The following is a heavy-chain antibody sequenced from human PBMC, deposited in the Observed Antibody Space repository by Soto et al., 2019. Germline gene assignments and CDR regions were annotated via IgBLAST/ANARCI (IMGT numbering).Heavy chain of an antibody. CDR2: IWSDGSEK. Sequence: PGGSLSLSCAASGFNFRNYAMHWVRQAPGKGLEWVAVIWSDGSEKYYGASVKGRVTISRDNFKNTVSLQMNSLRAGDTAVYYCAKKSGVGATWYFDYWGQGTLVTVSS. D-gene: IGHD1-26*01. CDR3: AKKSGVGATWYFDY. V-gene: IGHV3-33*06. CDR1: GFNFRNYA. J-gene: IGHJ4*02.